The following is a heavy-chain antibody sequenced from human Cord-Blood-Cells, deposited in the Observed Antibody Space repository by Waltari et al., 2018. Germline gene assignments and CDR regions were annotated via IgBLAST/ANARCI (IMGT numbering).Heavy chain of an antibody. Sequence: QVQLQESGPGLVKPSETLSLTCTVSGGSISSYYWSWIRQPPGKGLEWIGYIYYSGGTNYNPSLKSRVTISVETSKNPFSLKLSSVTAADTAVYYCARHPTYYYGSGSPYYYYMDVWGKGTTVTVSS. J-gene: IGHJ6*03. D-gene: IGHD3-10*01. V-gene: IGHV4-59*08. CDR3: ARHPTYYYGSGSPYYYYMDV. CDR1: GGSISSYY. CDR2: IYYSGGT.